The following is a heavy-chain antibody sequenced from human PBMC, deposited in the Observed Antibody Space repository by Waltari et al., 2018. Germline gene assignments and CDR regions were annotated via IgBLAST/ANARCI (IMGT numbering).Heavy chain of an antibody. CDR2: IIPIFGTA. J-gene: IGHJ6*03. Sequence: QGLEWMGGIIPIFGTANYAQKFQGRVTITTDESTSTAYMELSSLRSEDTAVYYCASGMKQQLVLDYYYYMDVWGKGTTVTVSS. D-gene: IGHD6-13*01. CDR3: ASGMKQQLVLDYYYYMDV. V-gene: IGHV1-69*05.